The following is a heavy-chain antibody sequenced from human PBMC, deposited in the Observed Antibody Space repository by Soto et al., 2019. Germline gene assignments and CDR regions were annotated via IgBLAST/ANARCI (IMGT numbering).Heavy chain of an antibody. J-gene: IGHJ6*02. D-gene: IGHD3-10*01. CDR2: ISYDGSNK. Sequence: GGSLRLSCAASGFTFSSYGMHWVRQAPGKGLEWVAVISYDGSNKYYADSVKGRFTISRDNSKNTLYLQMNSLRAEDTAVYYCAKDEFSPVLLWFGEDYYYGMDVWGQGTTVTVSS. CDR3: AKDEFSPVLLWFGEDYYYGMDV. CDR1: GFTFSSYG. V-gene: IGHV3-30*18.